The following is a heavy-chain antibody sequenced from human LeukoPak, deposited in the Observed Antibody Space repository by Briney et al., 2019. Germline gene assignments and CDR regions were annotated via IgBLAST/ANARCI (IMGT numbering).Heavy chain of an antibody. Sequence: GESLQISCKGSGSSFTSYWIGWVRQLPGKGLEWMGIIYPGDSDTRYSPSFQGQVTISADKSISTAYLQWSSLKASDTAMYYCARVGEYDILTGYFDYWGQGTLVTVSS. CDR3: ARVGEYDILTGYFDY. J-gene: IGHJ4*02. V-gene: IGHV5-51*01. D-gene: IGHD3-9*01. CDR2: IYPGDSDT. CDR1: GSSFTSYW.